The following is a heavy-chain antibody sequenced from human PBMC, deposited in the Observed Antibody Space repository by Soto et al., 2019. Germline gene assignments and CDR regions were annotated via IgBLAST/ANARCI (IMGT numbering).Heavy chain of an antibody. CDR1: GFTFSNAW. CDR2: IKSKTDGGTT. CDR3: TTGAIILTGYQGRYYYYGMDV. J-gene: IGHJ6*02. V-gene: IGHV3-15*07. D-gene: IGHD3-9*01. Sequence: PGGSLRLSCAASGFTFSNAWMNWVRQAPGKGLEWVGRIKSKTDGGTTDYAAPVKGRFTISRDDSKNTLYLQMNSLKTEDTAVYYCTTGAIILTGYQGRYYYYGMDVWGQGTTVTVSS.